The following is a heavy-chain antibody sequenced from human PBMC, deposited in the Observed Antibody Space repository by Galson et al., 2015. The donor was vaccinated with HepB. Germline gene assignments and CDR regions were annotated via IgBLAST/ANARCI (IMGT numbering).Heavy chain of an antibody. D-gene: IGHD6-19*01. CDR2: INAGNGNT. CDR1: GYTFTSYA. J-gene: IGHJ4*02. V-gene: IGHV1-3*01. CDR3: ARGEGIAVAGTYHD. Sequence: SVKVSCKASGYTFTSYAMHWVRQAPGQRLEWMGWINAGNGNTKYSQKFQGRVTITRDTSASTAYMELSSLRSEDTAVYYCARGEGIAVAGTYHDWGQGTLVTVSP.